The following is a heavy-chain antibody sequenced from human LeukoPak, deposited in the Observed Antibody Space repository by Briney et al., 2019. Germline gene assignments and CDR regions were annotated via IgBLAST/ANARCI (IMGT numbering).Heavy chain of an antibody. CDR2: IYYSGST. D-gene: IGHD3-22*01. V-gene: IGHV4-39*07. J-gene: IGHJ4*02. CDR1: GGSISSSSYY. Sequence: SETLSLTCTVSGGSISSSSYYWGWIRQPPGKGLEWIGSIYYSGSTNYNPSLKSRVTISVDTSKNQFSLKLSSVTAADTAVYYCAREDYYDSSGYYYYFDYWGQGTLVTVSS. CDR3: AREDYYDSSGYYYYFDY.